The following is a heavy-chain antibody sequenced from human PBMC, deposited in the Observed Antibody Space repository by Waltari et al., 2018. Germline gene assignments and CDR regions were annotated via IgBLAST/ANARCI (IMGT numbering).Heavy chain of an antibody. CDR1: GFTFDDYA. J-gene: IGHJ4*02. D-gene: IGHD2-15*01. CDR3: AKDIGVYGGSYYFDY. Sequence: EVQLVESGGGLVQPGRSLRLSCAASGFTFDDYAMHWVRQAPGKGLEWVSGISWNSGSIGYADSVKGRFTISRDNAKNSLYLQMNSLRAEDTALYYCAKDIGVYGGSYYFDYWGQGTLVTVSS. V-gene: IGHV3-9*01. CDR2: ISWNSGSI.